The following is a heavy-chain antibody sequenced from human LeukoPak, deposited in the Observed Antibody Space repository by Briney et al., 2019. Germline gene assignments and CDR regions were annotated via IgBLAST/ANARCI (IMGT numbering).Heavy chain of an antibody. CDR1: GDSISSFS. D-gene: IGHD3-10*01. Sequence: SETLSLTRTVSGDSISSFSWSWIRQPPGKAPEWIGHIYYSGSTNYNPSLKSRVTISVDTSKKQFSLKLSSVTTADTAMYYCARGRAFDPWGQGTLVTVSS. CDR2: IYYSGST. CDR3: ARGRAFDP. V-gene: IGHV4-59*01. J-gene: IGHJ5*02.